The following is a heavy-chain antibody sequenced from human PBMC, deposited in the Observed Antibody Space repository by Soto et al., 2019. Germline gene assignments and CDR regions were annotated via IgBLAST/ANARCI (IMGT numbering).Heavy chain of an antibody. CDR1: GGTFSSHA. D-gene: IGHD3-16*01. J-gene: IGHJ6*02. Sequence: QVQLVQSGAEVKKPGSSVKVSCKASGGTFSSHAISWVRQAPGPGLAWMGGIIPFFKAANYAQKFQGRVTITADDSTSKAYMDLYSLRSEDTAVYYCARDVPLNYYDGTFSYYAMDVWGQGTTVTGSS. CDR3: ARDVPLNYYDGTFSYYAMDV. V-gene: IGHV1-69*01. CDR2: IIPFFKAA.